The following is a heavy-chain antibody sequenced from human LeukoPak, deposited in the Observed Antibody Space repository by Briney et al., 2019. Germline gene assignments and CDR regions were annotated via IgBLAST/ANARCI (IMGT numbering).Heavy chain of an antibody. D-gene: IGHD3-16*01. V-gene: IGHV4-59*01. Sequence: SETLSLTCTVSGGSIISYYWSWIRQPPGKGLEWIGYIYYSGSTNYNPSLKSRVTISVDTSKNQFSLKLTSVTAADTAVYYCARDPPQRGPQNMDVGGKGTPVTIS. CDR3: ARDPPQRGPQNMDV. J-gene: IGHJ6*03. CDR1: GGSIISYY. CDR2: IYYSGST.